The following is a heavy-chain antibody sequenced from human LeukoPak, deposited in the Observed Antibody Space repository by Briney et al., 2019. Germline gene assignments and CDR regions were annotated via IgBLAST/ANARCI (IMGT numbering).Heavy chain of an antibody. CDR1: GGSFSGYY. CDR3: ARPGESSGYMWFY. J-gene: IGHJ4*02. Sequence: KASETLSLTCAVYGGSFSGYYWSWIRQPPGKGLEWIGEINHSGSTNYNPSLKSRVTISVDTSKNQFSLRLNSVTAADTAVYYCARPGESSGYMWFYWGQGTLVTVSS. D-gene: IGHD3-22*01. V-gene: IGHV4-34*01. CDR2: INHSGST.